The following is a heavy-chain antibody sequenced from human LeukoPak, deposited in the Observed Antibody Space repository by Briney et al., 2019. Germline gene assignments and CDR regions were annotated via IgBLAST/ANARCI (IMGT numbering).Heavy chain of an antibody. V-gene: IGHV4-34*01. CDR1: GGSFSGYY. CDR2: INHSGST. J-gene: IGHJ5*02. Sequence: PSETLSLTCAVYGGSFSGYYWSWIRQPPGKGLEWIGEINHSGSTNYNPSLKSRVTISVDTSKNQFSLKPSSVTAADTAVYYCARNESVVVVAPATLRYNYFDPWGRGTLVTVSS. CDR3: ARNESVVVVAPATLRYNYFDP. D-gene: IGHD2-15*01.